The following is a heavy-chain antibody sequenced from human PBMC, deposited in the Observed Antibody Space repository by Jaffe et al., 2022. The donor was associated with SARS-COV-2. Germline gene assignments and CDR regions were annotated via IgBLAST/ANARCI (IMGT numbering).Heavy chain of an antibody. V-gene: IGHV4-39*01. Sequence: QLQLQESGPGLVKPSETLSLTCTVSGGSISSSSYYWGWIRQPPGKGLEWIGSISYSGSTYYSPSLKSRVTISVDTSKNQFSLKLNSVTAADTAVYYCARQSGSSWKYYYYHYGMDVWGQGTTVTVSS. CDR1: GGSISSSSYY. CDR3: ARQSGSSWKYYYYHYGMDV. J-gene: IGHJ6*02. D-gene: IGHD6-13*01. CDR2: ISYSGST.